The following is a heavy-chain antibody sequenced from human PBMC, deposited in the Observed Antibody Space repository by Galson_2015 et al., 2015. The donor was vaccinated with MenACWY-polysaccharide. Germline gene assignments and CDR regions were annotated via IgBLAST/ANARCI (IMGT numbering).Heavy chain of an antibody. CDR1: GFTFSKFS. V-gene: IGHV3-30*03. CDR3: ARDGYSFGYYSDL. Sequence: SLRLSCAASGFTFSKFSMHWVRQAPGKGLEWVALISYDGDRQYYVDPVKGRFTISRDNSKNTVYLQMDSLRTEDSAVYFCARDGYSFGYYSDLWGQGTLVTVS. J-gene: IGHJ4*02. CDR2: ISYDGDRQ. D-gene: IGHD5-18*01.